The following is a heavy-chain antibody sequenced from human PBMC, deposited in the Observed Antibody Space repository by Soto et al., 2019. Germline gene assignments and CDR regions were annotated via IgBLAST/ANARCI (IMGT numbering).Heavy chain of an antibody. V-gene: IGHV1-18*01. J-gene: IGHJ3*01. Sequence: QVQLVQSGAEVKKPGASVKVSCKTSGYTFTGYGINWVRQAPGHGLEWMGWISVFNGNTKYGQNIQDRVIMTTDTSTSTADMALRSLRSDDTAVYFCGRDGSGGIIDSWGQGTMLIVSS. CDR3: GRDGSGGIIDS. CDR2: ISVFNGNT. CDR1: GYTFTGYG. D-gene: IGHD2-15*01.